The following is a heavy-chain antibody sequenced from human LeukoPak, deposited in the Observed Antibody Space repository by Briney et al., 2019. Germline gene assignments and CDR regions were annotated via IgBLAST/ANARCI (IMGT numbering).Heavy chain of an antibody. V-gene: IGHV4-39*07. J-gene: IGHJ6*03. Sequence: PSETLSLTCTVSGGSISSSSYYWGWIRQPPGKGLEWIGSMYSSGSTYYNPSLKSRVTISVDTSKNQFSLKLSSVTAADTAVYYCARSVEGYCSGGNCYYYSYYMDVWGKGTTVTVSS. D-gene: IGHD2-15*01. CDR3: ARSVEGYCSGGNCYYYSYYMDV. CDR1: GGSISSSSYY. CDR2: MYSSGST.